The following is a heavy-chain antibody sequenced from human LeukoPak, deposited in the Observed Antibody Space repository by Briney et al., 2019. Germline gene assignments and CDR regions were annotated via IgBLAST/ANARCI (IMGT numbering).Heavy chain of an antibody. J-gene: IGHJ4*02. CDR3: ARGTAWLAAAGTDIDY. D-gene: IGHD6-13*01. Sequence: GGSLRLSCAASGFIFSDYYMSWIRQAPGKGLEWVSYISSSGSTIYYADSVKGRFTISRDNAKNTLYLQMNSLRAEDTAVYYCARGTAWLAAAGTDIDYWGQGTLVTVSS. CDR2: ISSSGSTI. CDR1: GFIFSDYY. V-gene: IGHV3-11*04.